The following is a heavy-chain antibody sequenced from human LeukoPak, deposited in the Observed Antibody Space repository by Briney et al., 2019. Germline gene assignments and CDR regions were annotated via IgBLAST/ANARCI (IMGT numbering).Heavy chain of an antibody. CDR1: GYTFTGYY. V-gene: IGHV1-2*02. Sequence: AASVKVSCKASGYTFTGYYMHWVRQAPGQGLEWMGWIDPNSGGTNYAQKFQGRLTMTRDTSISTAYMELSRLRSDDTAVYYCARDSESWFGENDAFDIWGQGTMVTVSS. J-gene: IGHJ3*02. D-gene: IGHD3-10*01. CDR2: IDPNSGGT. CDR3: ARDSESWFGENDAFDI.